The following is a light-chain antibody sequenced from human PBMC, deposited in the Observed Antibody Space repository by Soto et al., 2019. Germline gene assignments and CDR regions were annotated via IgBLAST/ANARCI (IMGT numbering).Light chain of an antibody. Sequence: ESMLTQSPATLSLSPGERATLSCRASQSVRSYLAWYQQKPGQAPRLLIYDASNRAPGIPARFSGSGSGTDFTLTISSLEPEDFAVYYCQQRSNWPITFGQGTRLEIK. J-gene: IGKJ5*01. CDR2: DAS. CDR3: QQRSNWPIT. V-gene: IGKV3-11*01. CDR1: QSVRSY.